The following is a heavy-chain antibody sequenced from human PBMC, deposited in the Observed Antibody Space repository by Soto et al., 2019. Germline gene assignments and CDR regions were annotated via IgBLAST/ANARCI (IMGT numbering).Heavy chain of an antibody. V-gene: IGHV3-21*01. J-gene: IGHJ5*02. CDR2: ISSSSSYI. CDR1: GFTFSSYS. CDR3: AREVTAMLYNWFDP. D-gene: IGHD5-18*01. Sequence: GGSLRLSCAASGFTFSSYSMNWVRQAPGKGLEWVSSISSSSSYIYYADSVKGRFTISRDNAKNSLYLQMNSLRAEDTAVYYCAREVTAMLYNWFDPWGQGTLVTVS.